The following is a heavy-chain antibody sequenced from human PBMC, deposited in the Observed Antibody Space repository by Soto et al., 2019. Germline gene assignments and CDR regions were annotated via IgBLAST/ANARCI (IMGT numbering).Heavy chain of an antibody. CDR1: GYTYTRYG. J-gene: IGHJ3*01. D-gene: IGHD2-2*01. CDR3: SFRVEDGKRLNPEALDF. Sequence: VKVYRKASGYTYTRYGVGRVSKAKRKGLEWMGWISAYNGNTNYARKLQGRVTMTADTSTSTAYMELRSLRSDDTAVYYFSFRVEDGKRLNPEALDFLVQGTMVTVSS. CDR2: ISAYNGNT. V-gene: IGHV1-18*01.